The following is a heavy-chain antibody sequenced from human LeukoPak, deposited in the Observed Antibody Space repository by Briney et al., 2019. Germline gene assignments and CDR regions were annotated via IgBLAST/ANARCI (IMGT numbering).Heavy chain of an antibody. V-gene: IGHV1-46*01. CDR1: GYTFTGYY. D-gene: IGHD2-15*01. J-gene: IGHJ6*03. Sequence: ASVKVSCKASGYTFTGYYMHWVRQAPGQGLEWMGIINPSGGSTSYAQKFQGRVTMTRDMSTSTVYMELSSLRSEDTAVYYCARDAEDIVVVVAATPTYYMDVWGKGTTVTVSS. CDR2: INPSGGST. CDR3: ARDAEDIVVVVAATPTYYMDV.